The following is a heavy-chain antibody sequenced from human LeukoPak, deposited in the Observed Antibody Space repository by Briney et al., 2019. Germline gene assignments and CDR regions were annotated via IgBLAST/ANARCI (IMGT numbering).Heavy chain of an antibody. J-gene: IGHJ3*02. V-gene: IGHV3-11*04. CDR3: ARDMIVETATTALDAFDI. Sequence: PGGSLRLSCAASGFTFSDYYMSWIRQAPGKGLEWVSYISSSGSTIYYADSVKGRFTISRDNAKNSLYLQMNSLRAEDTAVYYCARDMIVETATTALDAFDIWGQGTMVTVSS. D-gene: IGHD5-24*01. CDR1: GFTFSDYY. CDR2: ISSSGSTI.